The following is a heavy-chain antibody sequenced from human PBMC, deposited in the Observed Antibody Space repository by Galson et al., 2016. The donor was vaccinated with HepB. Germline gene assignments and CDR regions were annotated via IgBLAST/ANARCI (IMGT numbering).Heavy chain of an antibody. V-gene: IGHV3-48*02. CDR2: ISTTSSAI. CDR3: ARKFSGSENYFFDS. D-gene: IGHD3-10*01. Sequence: SLRLSCAASGFTFSGYKMNWVRQAPGKALEWVSYISTTSSAIYYADSVKGRSSISRDNAESSLYLQMNSLRDEDTAVYYCARKFSGSENYFFDSWGQGTLVTVSS. CDR1: GFTFSGYK. J-gene: IGHJ4*01.